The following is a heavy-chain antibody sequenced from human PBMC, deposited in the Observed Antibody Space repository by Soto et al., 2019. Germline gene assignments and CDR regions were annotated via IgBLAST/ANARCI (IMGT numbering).Heavy chain of an antibody. V-gene: IGHV4-31*03. Sequence: SETLSLTFTVSGASIISVGYHWTWIRQHPGKGMELLGSIYYNGSTYYNTSLKNRLTISMATAESQFSMKLRSVTAADSAVYYCARESHRGYRYYGLNXWGQGTTVTVSX. CDR1: GASIISVGYH. CDR2: IYYNGST. D-gene: IGHD3-16*02. J-gene: IGHJ6*02. CDR3: ARESHRGYRYYGLNX.